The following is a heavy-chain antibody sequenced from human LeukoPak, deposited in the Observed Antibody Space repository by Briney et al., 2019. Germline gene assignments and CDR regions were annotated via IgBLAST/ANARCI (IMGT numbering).Heavy chain of an antibody. V-gene: IGHV1-2*02. Sequence: ASLKVSCKASGYTFTGYYMHWVRQAPGQGLEWMGWINPNSGGTNYAQKFQGRVTMTRDTSISTAYMELSRLRSDDTAVYYCARDDGDYTALFDYWGQGTLVTVSS. D-gene: IGHD4-17*01. CDR1: GYTFTGYY. CDR2: INPNSGGT. J-gene: IGHJ4*02. CDR3: ARDDGDYTALFDY.